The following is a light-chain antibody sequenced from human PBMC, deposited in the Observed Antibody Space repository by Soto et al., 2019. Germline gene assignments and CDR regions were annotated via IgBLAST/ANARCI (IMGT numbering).Light chain of an antibody. J-gene: IGLJ1*01. Sequence: QSALTQPPSASGSPGQSVTISCTGTSSDVGGYHYVSWYQQYPGKAPKLIIYEVTKRPSGVPDRFSGSKSGNTASLTVSGLQAEDEGDYYCCSYAGSYTFVFGTETKLTVL. V-gene: IGLV2-8*01. CDR2: EVT. CDR1: SSDVGGYHY. CDR3: CSYAGSYTFV.